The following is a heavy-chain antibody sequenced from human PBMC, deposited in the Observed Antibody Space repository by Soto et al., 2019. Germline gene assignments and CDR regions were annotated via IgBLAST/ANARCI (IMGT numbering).Heavy chain of an antibody. CDR1: GESISSSSYY. CDR3: ARQRTTVVTQAYFDH. D-gene: IGHD2-21*02. J-gene: IGHJ4*02. Sequence: ETLSLTCIVSGESISSSSYYWGWIRQPPGKGLEWIGSIYYSGRTYYNPSFKSRVTISIDTSKNQFSLKLSSVTATDTAVYYCARQRTTVVTQAYFDHWGQGVLVTVSS. CDR2: IYYSGRT. V-gene: IGHV4-39*01.